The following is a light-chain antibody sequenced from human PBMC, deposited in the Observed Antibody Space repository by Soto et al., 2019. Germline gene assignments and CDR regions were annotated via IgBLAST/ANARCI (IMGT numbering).Light chain of an antibody. CDR1: QSVSSN. CDR3: QQSNNWWT. Sequence: EIVMTQSPATLSVSPGERATLSCRASQSVSSNLAWYQQKPGQAPRLLIYGASTRATGIPARFSGSGSGTAFTLTISSLQSEDFAVYYCQQSNNWWTFGQGTKVEIK. V-gene: IGKV3-15*01. CDR2: GAS. J-gene: IGKJ1*01.